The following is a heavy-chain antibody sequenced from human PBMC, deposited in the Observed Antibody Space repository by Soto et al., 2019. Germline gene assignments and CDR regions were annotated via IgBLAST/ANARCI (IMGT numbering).Heavy chain of an antibody. CDR2: INSDGSST. J-gene: IGHJ4*01. D-gene: IGHD6-19*01. Sequence: GGSLRLSCAASGFTFSSYWMHWVRQAPGKGLVWVSRINSDGSSTSYADSVKGRFTISRDNAKNTLYLQMNSLRAEDTAVYYCARRRGSSGCKTNSDYWRDATPVTVSP. CDR3: ARRRGSSGCKTNSDY. CDR1: GFTFSSYW. V-gene: IGHV3-74*01.